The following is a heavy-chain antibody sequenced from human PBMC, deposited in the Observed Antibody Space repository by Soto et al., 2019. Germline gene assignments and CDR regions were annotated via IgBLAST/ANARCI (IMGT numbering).Heavy chain of an antibody. J-gene: IGHJ4*02. CDR2: IDYSGST. CDR1: GDSISSSGYY. CDR3: ARGPNYDQWSPIDY. D-gene: IGHD3-3*01. V-gene: IGHV4-39*07. Sequence: PSETLSLTCTVSGDSISSSGYYWAWIRQPPGKGLEWIGNIDYSGSTDYNPALKSRLTISVDTSKNQFSLKLSSVTAADTAVYYCARGPNYDQWSPIDYWGRGTLVTVSS.